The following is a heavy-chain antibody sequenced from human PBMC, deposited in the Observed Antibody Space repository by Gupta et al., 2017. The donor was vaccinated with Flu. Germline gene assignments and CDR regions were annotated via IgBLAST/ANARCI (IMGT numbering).Heavy chain of an antibody. V-gene: IGHV3-20*01. D-gene: IGHD6-13*01. CDR3: ARDGAAGTFDP. CDR1: GFSFDAYG. Sequence: EVQLVDSGGGVVRPGGSLRLSCAASGFSFDAYGMIWVRQSQGKGLGVLFGINWKGGSTGYAASVKGRFTSSRDNAKNSLYLQMNSLRAEDTALYHCARDGAAGTFDPWGQGTLVTVSS. CDR2: INWKGGST. J-gene: IGHJ5*02.